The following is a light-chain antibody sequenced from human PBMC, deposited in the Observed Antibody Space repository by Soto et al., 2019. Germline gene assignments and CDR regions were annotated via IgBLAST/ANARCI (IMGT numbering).Light chain of an antibody. CDR2: GAS. CDR1: QSVSSSY. Sequence: EIVLTQSPGTLSLSPGERATLSCRASQSVSSSYLAWYQQKPGQAPRLLIYGASSRATGIPDRFSGSGSGTDFTLTISGLEAEDFAVYYGQQYGSSPKTFGQGTKVQIK. J-gene: IGKJ1*01. V-gene: IGKV3-20*01. CDR3: QQYGSSPKT.